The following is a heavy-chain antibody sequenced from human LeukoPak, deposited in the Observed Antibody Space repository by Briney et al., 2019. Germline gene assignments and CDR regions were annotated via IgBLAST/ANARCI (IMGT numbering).Heavy chain of an antibody. CDR1: GYTFTSYD. J-gene: IGHJ5*02. D-gene: IGHD3-10*01. V-gene: IGHV1-8*01. Sequence: ASVKVSCKASGYTFTSYDINWVRQATGQGLEWMGWMNPNSGNTGYAQKFQGRVTVTRNTSISTAYMELSSLRSEDTAVYYCARNLLLWFGESSSDCFDPWGQGTLVTVSS. CDR2: MNPNSGNT. CDR3: ARNLLLWFGESSSDCFDP.